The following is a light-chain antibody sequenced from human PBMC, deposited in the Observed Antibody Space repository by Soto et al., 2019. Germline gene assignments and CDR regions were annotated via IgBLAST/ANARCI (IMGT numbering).Light chain of an antibody. CDR3: QSYDSSRSGHKYV. Sequence: QLVLTQPPSVSGAPGQRVTISCTGSSSNIGAGYDVHWYQQLPGTAPKLLIYGNSNRPSGVPDRFSGSKSGTSASLAITGLQAEEEADYYCQSYDSSRSGHKYVFGTGTKLTVL. J-gene: IGLJ1*01. V-gene: IGLV1-40*01. CDR2: GNS. CDR1: SSNIGAGYD.